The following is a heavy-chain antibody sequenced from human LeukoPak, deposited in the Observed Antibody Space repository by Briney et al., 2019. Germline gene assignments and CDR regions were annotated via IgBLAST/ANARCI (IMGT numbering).Heavy chain of an antibody. CDR2: MNPSSGNT. CDR1: GYIFTSYD. CDR3: ASRLMVPPYSYYYYYGMDV. D-gene: IGHD6-13*01. V-gene: IGHV1-8*01. Sequence: GASVKVSCKASGYIFTSYDINWVRQATGQGLEWMGWMNPSSGNTGYAQKFQGRVTMTRNTSISTAYMELSSLRSEDTAVYYCASRLMVPPYSYYYYYGMDVWGQGTTVTVSS. J-gene: IGHJ6*02.